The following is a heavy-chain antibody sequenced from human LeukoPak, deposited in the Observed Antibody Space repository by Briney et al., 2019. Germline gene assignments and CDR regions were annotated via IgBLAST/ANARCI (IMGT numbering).Heavy chain of an antibody. V-gene: IGHV1-2*02. CDR2: INPNSGGT. D-gene: IGHD6-13*01. CDR1: GYTLTELS. J-gene: IGHJ5*02. Sequence: ASVKVSCKVSGYTLTELSMHWVRQAPGQGLEWMGWINPNSGGTNYAQKFQGRVTMTRDTSISTAYMELSRLRSDDTAVYYCARSTRIAAAVYGGNWFDPWGQGTLVTVSS. CDR3: ARSTRIAAAVYGGNWFDP.